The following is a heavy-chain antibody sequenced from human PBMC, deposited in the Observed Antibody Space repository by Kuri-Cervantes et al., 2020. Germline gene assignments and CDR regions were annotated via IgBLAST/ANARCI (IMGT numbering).Heavy chain of an antibody. CDR1: GFTFSGYE. CDR3: ASPPDIVVVPAATLSRPWFDP. CDR2: ISSSGSTI. V-gene: IGHV3-48*03. D-gene: IGHD2-2*01. Sequence: GGSLRPSCAASGFTFSGYEMNWVRQAPGKGLEWVSYISSSGSTIYYADSVKGRFTISRDNAKNSLYLQMNSLRAEDTAVYYCASPPDIVVVPAATLSRPWFDPWGQGTLVPSPQ. J-gene: IGHJ5*02.